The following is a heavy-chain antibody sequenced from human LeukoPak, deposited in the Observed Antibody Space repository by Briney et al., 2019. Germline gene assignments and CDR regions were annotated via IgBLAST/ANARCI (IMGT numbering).Heavy chain of an antibody. CDR3: AKAWAAAGKTGFDP. V-gene: IGHV3-30*18. J-gene: IGHJ5*02. CDR2: ISYDGSNK. CDR1: GFTFSSYG. Sequence: GRSLRLSCAASGFTFSSYGMHWVRQAPGKGLEWVAVISYDGSNKYYADSEKGRFTISRDNSKNTLYLQMNSLRAEDTAVYYCAKAWAAAGKTGFDPWGKGTLVTVSS. D-gene: IGHD6-13*01.